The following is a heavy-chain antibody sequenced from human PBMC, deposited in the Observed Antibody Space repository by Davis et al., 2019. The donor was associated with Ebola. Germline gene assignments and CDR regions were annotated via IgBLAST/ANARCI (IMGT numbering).Heavy chain of an antibody. J-gene: IGHJ4*02. D-gene: IGHD6-19*01. CDR1: GYSFTSYW. CDR3: ARQEISSSGWTKIDY. Sequence: GESLKISCKGSGYSFTSYWIGWVRQMPGKGLEWMGIIYPGDSDTRYSPSFQGQVTISADKSISTAYLQWSSLKASDTAMYYCARQEISSSGWTKIDYWGQGTLVTVSS. CDR2: IYPGDSDT. V-gene: IGHV5-51*01.